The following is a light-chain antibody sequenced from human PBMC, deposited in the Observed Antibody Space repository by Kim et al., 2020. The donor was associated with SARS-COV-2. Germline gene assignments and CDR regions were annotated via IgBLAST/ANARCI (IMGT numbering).Light chain of an antibody. J-gene: IGKJ4*01. Sequence: EIVLTQSPSTLSLSPGERATLSCRASQSVSNSRLAWYQQKPGQAPRLLIYDASSRATGITDRFSGSGSGTDFTLTISRLEPEDFAVYYCQQYGASSLTFGGGNKVDIK. CDR3: QQYGASSLT. CDR2: DAS. CDR1: QSVSNSR. V-gene: IGKV3-20*01.